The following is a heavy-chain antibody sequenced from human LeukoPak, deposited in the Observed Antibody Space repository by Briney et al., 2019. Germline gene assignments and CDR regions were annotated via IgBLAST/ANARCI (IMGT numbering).Heavy chain of an antibody. J-gene: IGHJ4*02. CDR3: ARHFVSIVVTNFDY. CDR2: IYYSGST. Sequence: ASETLSLTCTVSGGSVSSGSYYWSWIRQPPGKGLEWIGSIYYSGSTYYNPSLKSRVTISVDTSKNQFSLKLSSVTAADTAVYYCARHFVSIVVTNFDYWGQGTLVTVSS. CDR1: GGSVSSGSYY. V-gene: IGHV4-39*01. D-gene: IGHD3-22*01.